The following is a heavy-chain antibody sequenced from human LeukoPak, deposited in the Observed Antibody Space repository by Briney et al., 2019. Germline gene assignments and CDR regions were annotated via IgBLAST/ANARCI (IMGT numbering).Heavy chain of an antibody. D-gene: IGHD3-16*01. J-gene: IGHJ5*02. V-gene: IGHV4-34*01. CDR3: ARFTPQGYGWGGYNRFDP. Sequence: SETLSLTCSVSGGSISSYYWSWIRQPPGKGLEWIGEINHSGSTNYNPSLKSRVTISVDTSKNQFSLNLTSVTAADTAVYYCARFTPQGYGWGGYNRFDPWGQGTLVTVSS. CDR2: INHSGST. CDR1: GGSISSYY.